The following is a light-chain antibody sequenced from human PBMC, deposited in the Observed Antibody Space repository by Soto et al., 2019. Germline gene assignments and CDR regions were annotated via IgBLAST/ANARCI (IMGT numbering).Light chain of an antibody. V-gene: IGLV2-14*01. Sequence: QSVLTQPASVSGSPGQSITISCTGTSSDVGGYNYVSWYQQHPGKAPKLMIYDVTNRPSGVSNRFSGSKSGDTASLTISGFQAEDEADYYCSSYTTSSTLYVVFGGGTQLTVL. CDR3: SSYTTSSTLYVV. J-gene: IGLJ2*01. CDR2: DVT. CDR1: SSDVGGYNY.